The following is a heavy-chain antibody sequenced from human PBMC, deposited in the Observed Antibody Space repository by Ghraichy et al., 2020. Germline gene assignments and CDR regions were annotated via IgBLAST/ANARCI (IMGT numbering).Heavy chain of an antibody. D-gene: IGHD3-3*01. J-gene: IGHJ3*02. CDR2: INHSGST. CDR1: GGSFSGYY. V-gene: IGHV4-34*01. CDR3: ARKSFWSGYPGRAFDI. Sequence: SETLSLTCAVYGGSFSGYYWSWIRQPPGKGLEWIGEINHSGSTNYNPSLKSRVTISVDTSKNQFSLKLSSVTAADTAVYYCARKSFWSGYPGRAFDIWGQGTMVTVSS.